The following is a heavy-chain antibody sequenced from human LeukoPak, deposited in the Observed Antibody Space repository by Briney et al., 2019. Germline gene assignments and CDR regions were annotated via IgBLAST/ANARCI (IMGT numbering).Heavy chain of an antibody. CDR1: GFTFDDYA. Sequence: GGSLRLSRAASGFTFDDYAMHWVRQAPGKGLEWVSGISWNSGSIGYADSVKGRFTISRDNAKNSLYLQMNSLRAEYTALYYCAKDSCSSTSCHYYYGMDVWGQGTTVTVSS. D-gene: IGHD2-2*01. CDR3: AKDSCSSTSCHYYYGMDV. CDR2: ISWNSGSI. J-gene: IGHJ6*02. V-gene: IGHV3-9*01.